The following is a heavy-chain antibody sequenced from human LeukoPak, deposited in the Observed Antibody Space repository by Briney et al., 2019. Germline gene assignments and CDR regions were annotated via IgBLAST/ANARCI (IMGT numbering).Heavy chain of an antibody. J-gene: IGHJ3*02. Sequence: SETRSLTCTVSGGSISSGDYYWSWIRQPPGKGLEWIGYIYYSGGTYYNPSLKSRVTISVDTSKNQFSLKLSSVTAADTAVYYCARDYYDILTGYPGAFDIWGQGTMVTVSS. V-gene: IGHV4-30-4*01. CDR3: ARDYYDILTGYPGAFDI. CDR1: GGSISSGDYY. CDR2: IYYSGGT. D-gene: IGHD3-9*01.